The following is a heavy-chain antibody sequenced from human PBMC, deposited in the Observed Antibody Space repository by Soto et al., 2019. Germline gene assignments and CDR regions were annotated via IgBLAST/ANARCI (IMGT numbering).Heavy chain of an antibody. CDR1: GYTFTSYA. D-gene: IGHD1-26*01. Sequence: ASVKVSCKASGYTFTSYAMHWVRQAPGQRLEWMGWINAGNGNTKYSQKFQGRVTITRDTSASTAYMELSSLRSEDTAVYYCAREGWGVGATKVYYYGMDVWGRGTTVTVSS. J-gene: IGHJ6*02. CDR2: INAGNGNT. CDR3: AREGWGVGATKVYYYGMDV. V-gene: IGHV1-3*01.